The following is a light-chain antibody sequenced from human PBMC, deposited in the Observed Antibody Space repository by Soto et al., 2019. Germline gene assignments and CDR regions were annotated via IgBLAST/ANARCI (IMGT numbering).Light chain of an antibody. CDR2: TAS. CDR3: QQSYSAPLT. V-gene: IGKV1-39*01. CDR1: QTINSY. Sequence: DIQMTQSPSSLSASVGDRVTITCRASQTINSYLTWYQQKPGRAPKLLIYTASTLQSGVPSRFSGSGSGTDFTLTISSLQPEDFASYYCQQSYSAPLTFGPGTRVDLK. J-gene: IGKJ3*01.